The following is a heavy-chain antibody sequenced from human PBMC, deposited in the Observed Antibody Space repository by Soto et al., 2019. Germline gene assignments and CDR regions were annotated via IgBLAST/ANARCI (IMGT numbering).Heavy chain of an antibody. CDR2: IYYSGST. Sequence: SETLSLTCTVSGGSISSYYWSWIRQPPGKGLEWIGYIYYSGSTNYNPSLKSRVTISVDTSKNQFSLKLSSVTAADTAVYYCARGPASSPSCHLDVWGKGTTVTVSS. V-gene: IGHV4-59*01. J-gene: IGHJ6*04. CDR3: ARGPASSPSCHLDV. D-gene: IGHD2-2*01. CDR1: GGSISSYY.